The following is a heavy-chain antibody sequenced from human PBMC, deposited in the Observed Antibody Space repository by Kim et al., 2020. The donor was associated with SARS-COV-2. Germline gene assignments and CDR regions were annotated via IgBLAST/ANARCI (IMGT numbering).Heavy chain of an antibody. CDR3: ARDVLLWFGEHNWFDP. Sequence: KRQGRVTMTTDTSTSTAYMELRSLRSDDTAVYYCARDVLLWFGEHNWFDPWGQGTLVTVSS. V-gene: IGHV1-18*01. J-gene: IGHJ5*02. D-gene: IGHD3-10*01.